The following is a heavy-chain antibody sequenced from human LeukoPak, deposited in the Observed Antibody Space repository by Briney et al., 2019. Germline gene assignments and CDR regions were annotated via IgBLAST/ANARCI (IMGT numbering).Heavy chain of an antibody. CDR3: ARGWGE. D-gene: IGHD3-10*01. V-gene: IGHV3-48*03. CDR2: ISSSGSTK. J-gene: IGHJ4*02. CDR1: GFTFSSYE. Sequence: GGSLRLYCAAFGFTFSSYEMNWVRQGPGKGLEWVSYISSSGSTKYYADSVKGRFTISRDNAKKSLYLQMNSLRAEDTAVYYCARGWGEGGQGTLVTVSS.